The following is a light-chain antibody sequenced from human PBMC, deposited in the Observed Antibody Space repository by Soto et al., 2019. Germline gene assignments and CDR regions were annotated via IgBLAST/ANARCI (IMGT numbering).Light chain of an antibody. J-gene: IGKJ1*01. CDR2: DVS. CDR1: QNIDRW. V-gene: IGKV1-5*01. Sequence: DIQMTQSASTLSASVGDRVTITCRASQNIDRWLGWYQQKPGKAPKLLLYDVSSLESGVPSRFSGSGSGTEFILTINGLQPDDFATYYCPHYNSYSEAFGQGTKVDI. CDR3: PHYNSYSEA.